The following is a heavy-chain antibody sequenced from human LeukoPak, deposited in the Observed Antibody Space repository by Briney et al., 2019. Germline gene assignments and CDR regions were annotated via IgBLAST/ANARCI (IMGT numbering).Heavy chain of an antibody. CDR3: VRDGNSGWHFDD. CDR2: IKRDGSEK. Sequence: PGGSLRLSCEASGFTFSNYWMSWVRQAPGKGLEWVANIKRDGSEKYFVDSVKGRFTISRDNAKNSMFLQMNSLRAEDTALYYCVRDGNSGWHFDDWGQGTLVAVSS. V-gene: IGHV3-7*03. J-gene: IGHJ4*02. D-gene: IGHD6-19*01. CDR1: GFTFSNYW.